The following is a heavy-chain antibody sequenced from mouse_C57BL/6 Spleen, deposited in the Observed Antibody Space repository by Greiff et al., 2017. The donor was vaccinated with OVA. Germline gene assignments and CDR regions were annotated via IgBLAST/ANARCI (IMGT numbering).Heavy chain of an antibody. D-gene: IGHD4-1*01. CDR2: ITPNNGGT. CDR3: ARLRANWDYFDY. J-gene: IGHJ2*01. CDR1: GYTFTDYN. V-gene: IGHV1-18*01. Sequence: EVQLQQSGPELVKPGASVKIPCKASGYTFTDYNMDWVKQSHGKSLEWIGDITPNNGGTIYNQKFKGKATLTVDKSSSTAYMELRSLTSEDTAVYYCARLRANWDYFDYWGQGTTLTVSS.